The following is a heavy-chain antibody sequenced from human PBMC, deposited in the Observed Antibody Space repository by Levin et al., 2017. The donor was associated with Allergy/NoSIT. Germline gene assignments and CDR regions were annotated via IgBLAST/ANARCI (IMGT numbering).Heavy chain of an antibody. CDR1: GFTFSTYG. V-gene: IGHV3-33*01. Sequence: TGGSLRLSCAASGFTFSTYGMHWVRQTPGKGLEWVAVIWYDGSNKYSADSVKGRFTISRDNSKNTLYLQMNSLRAEDTAVYYCARAIQLWTYDYWGQGTLVTVSS. CDR3: ARAIQLWTYDY. CDR2: IWYDGSNK. J-gene: IGHJ4*02. D-gene: IGHD5-18*01.